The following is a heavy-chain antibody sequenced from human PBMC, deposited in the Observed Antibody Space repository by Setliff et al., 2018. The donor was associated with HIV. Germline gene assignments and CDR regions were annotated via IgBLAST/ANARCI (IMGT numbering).Heavy chain of an antibody. J-gene: IGHJ4*02. D-gene: IGHD1-1*01. V-gene: IGHV1-18*01. CDR2: ISAYNGNT. CDR1: GYTFTSYG. Sequence: RASVKVSCKASGYTFTSYGISWVRQAPGQGLEWMGWISAYNGNTNYAQKLQGRVTMTTDTSTSTAYMELRSLRSDDTAVYYCARGEDVESATYFDYWGQGTLVTVSS. CDR3: ARGEDVESATYFDY.